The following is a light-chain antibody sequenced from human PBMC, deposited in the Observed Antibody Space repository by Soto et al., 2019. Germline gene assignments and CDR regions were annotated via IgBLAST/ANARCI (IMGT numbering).Light chain of an antibody. J-gene: IGKJ2*01. CDR3: QQYGTSPYT. CDR2: GAS. Sequence: EILLTQSPGTLSLSPGERATLSCGTSQSLSSNSLAWYQQKPGQAPRLLIYGASSRATGIPDRFSGSGSGTDFTLTISRLEPKDFAVYYCQQYGTSPYTFGQGTKVDIK. V-gene: IGKV3-20*01. CDR1: QSLSSNS.